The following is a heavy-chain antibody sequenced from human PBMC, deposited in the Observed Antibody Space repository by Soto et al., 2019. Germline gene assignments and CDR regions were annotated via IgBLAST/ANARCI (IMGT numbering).Heavy chain of an antibody. V-gene: IGHV3-23*01. CDR2: ISGSGGST. CDR3: AKASGCSSTSCYRGYYYYYMDV. J-gene: IGHJ6*03. Sequence: EVQLLESGGGLVQPGGSLRLSCAASGFTFSSYAMSWVRQAPGKGLEWVSAISGSGGSTYYADSVKGRFTISRDNSKNTLYLQMNSLRAEDTAVYYCAKASGCSSTSCYRGYYYYYMDVWGKGTTVTVSS. CDR1: GFTFSSYA. D-gene: IGHD2-2*01.